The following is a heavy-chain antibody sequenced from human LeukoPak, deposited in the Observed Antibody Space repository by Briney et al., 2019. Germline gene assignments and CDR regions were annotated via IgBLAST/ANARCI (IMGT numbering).Heavy chain of an antibody. D-gene: IGHD3-3*01. CDR1: GYTFTSYA. J-gene: IGHJ6*02. Sequence: ASVKVSCKASGYTFTSYAMNWVRQAPGQGLEWMGWINTNTGNPTYAQGFTGRFVFSLDTSVSTAYLQISSLKAEDTAVYYCATDFTRYKGAHYGMDVWGQGTTVTVSS. V-gene: IGHV7-4-1*02. CDR2: INTNTGNP. CDR3: ATDFTRYKGAHYGMDV.